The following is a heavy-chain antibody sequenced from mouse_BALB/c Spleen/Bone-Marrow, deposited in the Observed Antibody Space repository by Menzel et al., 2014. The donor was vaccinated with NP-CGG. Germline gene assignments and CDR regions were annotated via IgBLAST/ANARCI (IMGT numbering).Heavy chain of an antibody. Sequence: EVHLVESGGDLVQPGDSLRLSCATSGFTFSDFYMEWVRQPPGKRLEWIATSRNRAKHYTTEYSASVKGRFIVSRDTSQSVLYLQMNALRAEDTAIYYCARDVGYGNYFVYWGQGTLVTVSA. J-gene: IGHJ3*01. CDR2: SRNRAKHYTT. D-gene: IGHD2-10*02. CDR1: GFTFSDFY. CDR3: ARDVGYGNYFVY. V-gene: IGHV7-1*02.